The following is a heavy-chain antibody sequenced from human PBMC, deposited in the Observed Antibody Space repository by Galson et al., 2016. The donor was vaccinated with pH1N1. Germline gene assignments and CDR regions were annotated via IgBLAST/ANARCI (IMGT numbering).Heavy chain of an antibody. J-gene: IGHJ4*02. Sequence: SLRLSCAASGFAFGEYSVNWVRQTPGKRLEWLAYMNINGNTMYYADSVKGRFTMSRDNAKNLLFLQMNSLKTEDTATYYCASGGSTSFDDWGKGTLVTVSS. D-gene: IGHD6-25*01. V-gene: IGHV3-48*04. CDR3: ASGGSTSFDD. CDR1: GFAFGEYS. CDR2: MNINGNTM.